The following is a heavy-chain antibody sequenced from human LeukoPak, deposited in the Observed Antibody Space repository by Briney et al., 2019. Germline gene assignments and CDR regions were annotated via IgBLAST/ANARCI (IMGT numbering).Heavy chain of an antibody. D-gene: IGHD3-3*01. CDR1: GFTFSSYW. CDR3: ARDTYYDFWSGFDYYYYMDV. V-gene: IGHV3-7*01. Sequence: PGGSLRLSCAASGFTFSSYWMSWVRQAPGKGLEWVANIKQDGSEKYYVDSVKGRFTISRDNAKNSLYLQMNSLRAEDTAVYYCARDTYYDFWSGFDYYYYMDVWGKGTTVTVSS. J-gene: IGHJ6*03. CDR2: IKQDGSEK.